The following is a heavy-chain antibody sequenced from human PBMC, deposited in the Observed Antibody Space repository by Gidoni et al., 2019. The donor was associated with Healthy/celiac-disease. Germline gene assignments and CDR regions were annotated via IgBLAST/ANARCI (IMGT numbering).Heavy chain of an antibody. CDR3: ARAEKGYCSGGSCYALDY. V-gene: IGHV4-4*02. CDR2: IYHSGST. Sequence: PGKGLEWIGEIYHSGSTNYNPSLKSRVTISVDKSKNQFSLKLSSVTAADTAVYYCARAEKGYCSGGSCYALDYWGQGTLVTVSS. J-gene: IGHJ4*02. D-gene: IGHD2-15*01.